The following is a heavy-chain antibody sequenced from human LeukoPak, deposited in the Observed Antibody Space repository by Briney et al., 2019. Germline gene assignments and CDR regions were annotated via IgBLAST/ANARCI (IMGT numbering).Heavy chain of an antibody. CDR3: ARLYCSSTSCYTEYNWFDP. D-gene: IGHD2-2*02. J-gene: IGHJ5*02. CDR2: MNPNSGNT. CDR1: GYTFTSYD. V-gene: IGHV1-8*03. Sequence: ASVKVSCKASGYTFTSYDINWVRQATGQGLEWMGWMNPNSGNTGYAQKFRSRVTITRNTSISTAYMELSSLRSEDTAVYYCARLYCSSTSCYTEYNWFDPWGQGTLVTVSS.